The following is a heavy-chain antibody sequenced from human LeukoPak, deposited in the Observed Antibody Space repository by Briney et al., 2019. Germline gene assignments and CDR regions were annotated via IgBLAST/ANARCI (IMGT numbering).Heavy chain of an antibody. CDR3: AREPDYSGCDC. CDR1: GDSFSSNSAA. Sequence: SQTLSLTCAISGDSFSSNSAAWNWLRQSPSRGLEWLGRTYYRSKWYNEYAASVKSRITIKPDTSKNQFSLQLNSLTPEDTAVYYCAREPDYSGCDCWGQGTLVTVSS. CDR2: TYYRSKWYN. V-gene: IGHV6-1*01. D-gene: IGHD6-19*01. J-gene: IGHJ4*02.